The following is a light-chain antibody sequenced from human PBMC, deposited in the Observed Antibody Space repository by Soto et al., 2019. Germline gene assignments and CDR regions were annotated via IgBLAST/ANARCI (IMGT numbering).Light chain of an antibody. V-gene: IGKV1-5*03. CDR2: KAS. CDR3: QQHKSYPRT. J-gene: IGKJ1*01. CDR1: QNINSA. Sequence: DIQMTQSPSPLSASVGDRVTITCRASQNINSALVWYQQKPGKAPNLLIYKASSLESGVPLRFSGSGSGTEFTLTISSLQPEDFATYYCQQHKSYPRTFGQGTKVEIK.